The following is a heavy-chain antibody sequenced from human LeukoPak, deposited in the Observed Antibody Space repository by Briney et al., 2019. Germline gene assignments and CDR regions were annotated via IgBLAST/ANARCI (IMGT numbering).Heavy chain of an antibody. J-gene: IGHJ4*02. Sequence: PGGSLRLSCAASGFTFSNAWMSWVRQAPGKGLEWVGRIKTKPDGGTTDYAAPVKGRFTFSRDDSKNTLYLQMNSLKTEDTAVYYCATVGLYGTYGTYWGQGTLVTVSS. CDR2: IKTKPDGGTT. CDR3: ATVGLYGTYGTY. V-gene: IGHV3-15*01. CDR1: GFTFSNAW. D-gene: IGHD2-2*02.